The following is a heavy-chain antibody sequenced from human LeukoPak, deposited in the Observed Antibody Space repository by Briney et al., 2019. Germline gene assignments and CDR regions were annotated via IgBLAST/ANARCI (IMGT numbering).Heavy chain of an antibody. CDR3: ARGVSYDFWSGYYTLYYFDY. CDR2: IYYSGST. V-gene: IGHV4-59*12. J-gene: IGHJ4*02. Sequence: SETLSLTCTVSGGSISSYYWSWIRQPPGKGLEWIGYIYYSGSTNYNPSLKSRVTISVDTSKNQFSLKLSSVTAADTAVYYCARGVSYDFWSGYYTLYYFDYWGQGTLVTVSS. CDR1: GGSISSYY. D-gene: IGHD3-3*01.